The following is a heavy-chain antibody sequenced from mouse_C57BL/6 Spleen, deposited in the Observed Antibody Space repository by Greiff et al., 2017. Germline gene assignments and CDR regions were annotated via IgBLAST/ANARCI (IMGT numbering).Heavy chain of an antibody. CDR2: IYPSDSET. D-gene: IGHD5-1*01. J-gene: IGHJ3*01. Sequence: VQLQQPGAELVRPGSSVKLSCKASGYTFTSYWMDWVKQRPGQGLEWIGNIYPSDSETHYNQKFKDKATLTVDKSSSTAYMQLSSLTSADSAVYYCARNSTYLFAYWGQGTLVTVSA. CDR1: GYTFTSYW. V-gene: IGHV1-61*01. CDR3: ARNSTYLFAY.